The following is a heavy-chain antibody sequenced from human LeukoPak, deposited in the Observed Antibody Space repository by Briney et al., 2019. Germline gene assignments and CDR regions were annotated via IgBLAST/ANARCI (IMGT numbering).Heavy chain of an antibody. CDR1: ASTFSRSY. CDR3: AKGGLRLESGYFDL. J-gene: IGHJ2*01. D-gene: IGHD1-1*01. V-gene: IGHV3-7*03. CDR2: MRLAGSVT. Sequence: GGSLRLSCAASASTFSRSYMGWVRQAPGEGLEWVALMRLAGSVTYYVESVKGRFTISRDNAKNSLYLQMNSLRTEDTALYYCAKGGLRLESGYFDLWGRGTLVTVSS.